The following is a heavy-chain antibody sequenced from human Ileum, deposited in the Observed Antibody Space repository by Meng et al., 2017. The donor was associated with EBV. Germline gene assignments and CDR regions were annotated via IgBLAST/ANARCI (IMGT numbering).Heavy chain of an antibody. CDR2: ISGSGGTT. CDR3: AKAATIIRGALDY. CDR1: GFTFTSSA. D-gene: IGHD3-10*01. J-gene: IGHJ4*02. Sequence: LFDAGGGLVEPGGSLRLSCAASGFTFTSSAMNWVRQAPGKGLGWVSVISGSGGTTYYADSVKGRFTISSDSSKNTVFLQMNSLRAEDTAVYYCAKAATIIRGALDYWGQGTLVTVSS. V-gene: IGHV3-23*01.